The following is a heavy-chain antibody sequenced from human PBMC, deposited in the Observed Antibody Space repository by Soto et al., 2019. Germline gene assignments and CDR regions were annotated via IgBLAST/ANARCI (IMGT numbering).Heavy chain of an antibody. Sequence: GGSLRLSCAASGFTFSSYGMHWVRQAPGKGLEWVAVISYDGSNKYYADSVKGRFTISRDNSKNTLYLQMNSLRAEDTAVYYCAKRMGSWYGYYYYGMDVWGQGTTVTVSS. CDR3: AKRMGSWYGYYYYGMDV. D-gene: IGHD6-13*01. CDR2: ISYDGSNK. J-gene: IGHJ6*02. CDR1: GFTFSSYG. V-gene: IGHV3-30*18.